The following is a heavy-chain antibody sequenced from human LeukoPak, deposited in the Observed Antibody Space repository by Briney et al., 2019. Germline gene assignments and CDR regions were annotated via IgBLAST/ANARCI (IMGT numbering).Heavy chain of an antibody. V-gene: IGHV3-53*01. CDR1: GFTFSSYS. J-gene: IGHJ3*02. Sequence: GGSLRLSCAASGFTFSSYSMNWVRQAPGKGLEWVSVIYSGGSTYYADSVKGRFTISRDNSKNTLYLQMNSLRAEDTAVYYCARGRGSYYHDAFDIWGQGTMVTVSS. CDR2: IYSGGST. D-gene: IGHD1-26*01. CDR3: ARGRGSYYHDAFDI.